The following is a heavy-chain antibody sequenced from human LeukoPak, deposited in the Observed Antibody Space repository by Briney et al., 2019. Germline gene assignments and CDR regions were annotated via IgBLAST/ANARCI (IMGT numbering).Heavy chain of an antibody. V-gene: IGHV3-21*01. J-gene: IGHJ4*02. CDR2: ISSSSSYI. CDR1: GFTFSSYS. CDR3: ASAVAGTGVFDY. D-gene: IGHD6-19*01. Sequence: PGGSLRLSCAASGFTFSSYSMNWVRQAPGKGLEWVSSISSSSSYIYYADSVKGRFTTSRDNAKNSLYLQMNSLRAEDTAVYYCASAVAGTGVFDYWGQGTLVTVSS.